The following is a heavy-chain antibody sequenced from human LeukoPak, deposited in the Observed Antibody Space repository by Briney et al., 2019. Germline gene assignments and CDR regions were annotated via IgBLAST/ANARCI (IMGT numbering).Heavy chain of an antibody. Sequence: GGSLRLSCAASGFTFSSYSMNWVRQAPGKGLEWVSCISSSSSFMKYADSVKGRFIISRDNAKNSLYLRMHGLRAEDTAVYYCAPTYYYDGSNYHRHYFDSWGQGTLVTVSS. J-gene: IGHJ4*02. CDR1: GFTFSSYS. CDR3: APTYYYDGSNYHRHYFDS. V-gene: IGHV3-21*06. CDR2: ISSSSSFM. D-gene: IGHD3-22*01.